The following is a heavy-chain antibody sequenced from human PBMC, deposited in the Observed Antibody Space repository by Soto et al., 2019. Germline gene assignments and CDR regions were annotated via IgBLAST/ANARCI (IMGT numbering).Heavy chain of an antibody. Sequence: QVQLVQSGAGVKRPGSSVKVSCKASGGTFRSYGINWVRQAPGQGLEWMGGIIPIFGTLNSAQKFQGRVTITADESTSTAYMELSSLRPEDTAVYYCAREGGGLGYCSGGTCNWYFDLWGRGTLVTVSS. CDR3: AREGGGLGYCSGGTCNWYFDL. D-gene: IGHD2-15*01. CDR2: IIPIFGTL. J-gene: IGHJ2*01. CDR1: GGTFRSYG. V-gene: IGHV1-69*01.